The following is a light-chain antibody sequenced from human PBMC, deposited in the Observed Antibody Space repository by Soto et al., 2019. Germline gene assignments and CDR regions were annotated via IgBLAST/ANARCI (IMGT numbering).Light chain of an antibody. Sequence: EILMTQSPATLSVSPGERATLSCRASQSLNRNLAWYQQKPGQATRLIIYGASTRASGIPARFSGSGSGTEFTLTISSLQSEDFALYYCQHYYDWPPAFTFGPETKVDL. CDR3: QHYYDWPPAFT. CDR1: QSLNRN. J-gene: IGKJ3*01. CDR2: GAS. V-gene: IGKV3D-15*01.